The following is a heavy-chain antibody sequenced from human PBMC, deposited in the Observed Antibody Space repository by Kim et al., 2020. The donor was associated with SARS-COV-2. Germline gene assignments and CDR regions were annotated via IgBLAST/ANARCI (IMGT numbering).Heavy chain of an antibody. CDR2: IYYSGST. V-gene: IGHV4-39*01. CDR1: GGSISSSSYY. Sequence: SETLSLTCTVSGGSISSSSYYWGWIRQPPGKGLEWIGSIYYSGSTYYNPSLKSRVTISVDTSKNQFSLKLSSVTAADTAVYYCARHSRRTTMVRGVNFDYFDYWGQGTLVTVSS. J-gene: IGHJ4*02. CDR3: ARHSRRTTMVRGVNFDYFDY. D-gene: IGHD3-10*01.